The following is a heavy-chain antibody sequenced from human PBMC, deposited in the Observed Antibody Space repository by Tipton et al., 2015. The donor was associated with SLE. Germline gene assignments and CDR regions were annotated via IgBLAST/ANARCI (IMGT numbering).Heavy chain of an antibody. CDR3: ARDGLRGIGKFFDY. CDR1: EFSFSTYT. V-gene: IGHV3-21*01. J-gene: IGHJ4*02. D-gene: IGHD3/OR15-3a*01. Sequence: SLRLSCTASEFSFSTYTMNWVRQAPGMGLEWLSSIDSNGNHIYYADSVKGRFTISRDNSKNTLDLQMGSLRAEDTAVYYCARDGLRGIGKFFDYWGQGTLVTVSS. CDR2: IDSNGNHI.